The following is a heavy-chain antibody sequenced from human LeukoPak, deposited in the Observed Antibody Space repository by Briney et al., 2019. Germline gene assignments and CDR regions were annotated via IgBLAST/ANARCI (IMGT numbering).Heavy chain of an antibody. J-gene: IGHJ6*03. D-gene: IGHD3-3*01. CDR2: ISSSGSTI. CDR1: GFTISDYY. Sequence: GGSLRLSCAASGFTISDYYMSWIRQAPGKGLEWVSYISSSGSTIYYADSVKGRFTISRDNAKNSLYLQMNSLRAEDTAVYYCARDRFPPYYMDVWGKGTTVTVSS. CDR3: ARDRFPPYYMDV. V-gene: IGHV3-11*04.